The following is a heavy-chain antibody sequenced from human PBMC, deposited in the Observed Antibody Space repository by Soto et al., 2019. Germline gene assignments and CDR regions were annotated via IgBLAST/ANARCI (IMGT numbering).Heavy chain of an antibody. J-gene: IGHJ4*02. Sequence: QVQLVESGGGVVQPGTSLRLSCVGSGFTFRSFVIHWVRQAPGKGLEWVALTSYDESNAYYGDSVKGRFTISRDNSKNTVDLQMDSLRVEDTALYYCARWGTTGGLDFWGQGTRVSVSS. CDR2: TSYDESNA. V-gene: IGHV3-30*03. CDR3: ARWGTTGGLDF. D-gene: IGHD3-16*01. CDR1: GFTFRSFV.